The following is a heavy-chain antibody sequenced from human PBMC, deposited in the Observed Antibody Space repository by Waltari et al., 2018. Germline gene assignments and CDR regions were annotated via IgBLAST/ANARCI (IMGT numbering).Heavy chain of an antibody. CDR3: ARDPNRGNSGGTSFDY. CDR2: IYQSGST. V-gene: IGHV4-38-2*02. CDR1: GYSISSGYY. Sequence: QVQLQESGPGLVKPSETLSLTCAVSGYSISSGYYWGWIRQPPGKGLEWIGSIYQSGSTYYNPSLKSRVTISVDTSKNQFSLKLSSVTAADTAVYYCARDPNRGNSGGTSFDYWGQGTLVTVSS. J-gene: IGHJ4*02. D-gene: IGHD2-21*02.